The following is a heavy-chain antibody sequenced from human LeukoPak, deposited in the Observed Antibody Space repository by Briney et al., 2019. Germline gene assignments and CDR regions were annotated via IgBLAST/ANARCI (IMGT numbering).Heavy chain of an antibody. CDR1: GYTFTSYG. D-gene: IGHD4-23*01. J-gene: IGHJ6*03. Sequence: ASVKVSCKASGYTFTSYGISWVRQAPGQGLEWMGWISAYNGNTNYAQKLQGRVTITADVSASIAYMELSSLKSEDTAVYYCAREPGYSNGPTQYFYSYYMDVWGKGTTVTVSS. V-gene: IGHV1-18*01. CDR2: ISAYNGNT. CDR3: AREPGYSNGPTQYFYSYYMDV.